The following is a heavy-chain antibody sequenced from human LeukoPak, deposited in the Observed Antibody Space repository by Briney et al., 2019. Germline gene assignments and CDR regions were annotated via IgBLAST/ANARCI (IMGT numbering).Heavy chain of an antibody. CDR3: ASLEDPPRTLRRDYYYYYMDV. CDR1: GGTFSSYA. J-gene: IGHJ6*03. V-gene: IGHV1-69*05. CDR2: IIPIFGTA. Sequence: ASVKVSCKASGGTFSSYAISWVRQAPGQGLEWMGRIIPIFGTANYAQKFQGRVTITTDESTSTAYMELSSLRSEDTAVYYCASLEDPPRTLRRDYYYYYMDVWGKGTTVTVPS. D-gene: IGHD1-1*01.